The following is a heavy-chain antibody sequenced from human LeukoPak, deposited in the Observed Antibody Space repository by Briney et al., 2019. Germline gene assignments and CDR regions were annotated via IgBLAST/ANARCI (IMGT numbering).Heavy chain of an antibody. V-gene: IGHV3-21*01. CDR2: ISSSSAYI. CDR3: ARDGSYGSGPI. D-gene: IGHD3-10*01. CDR1: GFTFSSYS. J-gene: IGHJ4*02. Sequence: GGSLRLSCAASGFTFSSYSMNWVRQAPGKGLEWVSSISSSSAYIYYADSMKGRFTISRDNAKSSLFLQMNSLRAEDTAVYYCARDGSYGSGPIWGQGTLVTVSS.